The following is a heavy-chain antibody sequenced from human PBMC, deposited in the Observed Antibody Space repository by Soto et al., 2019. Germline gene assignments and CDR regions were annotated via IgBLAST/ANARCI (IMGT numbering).Heavy chain of an antibody. Sequence: HPGGSLRLSCAASGFTFSSYGMHWVRQAPGKGLEWVAVISYDGSNKYYADSVKGRFTISRDNSKNTLYLQMNSLRAEDTAVYYCAKDIVGDLYYYYGMDVWGQGTTVTVPS. D-gene: IGHD1-26*01. J-gene: IGHJ6*02. CDR1: GFTFSSYG. CDR3: AKDIVGDLYYYYGMDV. CDR2: ISYDGSNK. V-gene: IGHV3-30*18.